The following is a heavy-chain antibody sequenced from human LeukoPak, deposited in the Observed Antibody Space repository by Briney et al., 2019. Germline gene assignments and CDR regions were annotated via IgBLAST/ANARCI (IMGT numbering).Heavy chain of an antibody. CDR2: INPNSGGT. CDR3: AKCLTMSGILDY. J-gene: IGHJ4*02. CDR1: GYTFTGYY. D-gene: IGHD3-22*01. V-gene: IGHV1-2*02. Sequence: ASVKVSCKASGYTFTGYYMHWVRQAPGQGLEWMGWINPNSGGTNYAQKFQGRVTMTRDTSISTAYMELSRLRSDDTAVYYCAKCLTMSGILDYWGQGTLVTVSS.